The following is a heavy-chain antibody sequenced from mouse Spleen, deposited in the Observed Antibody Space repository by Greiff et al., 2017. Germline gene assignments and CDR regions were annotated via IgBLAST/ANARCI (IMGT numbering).Heavy chain of an antibody. CDR2: IYPRSGNT. J-gene: IGHJ4*01. V-gene: IGHV1-81*01. Sequence: QVQLKQSGAELARPGASVKLSCKASGYTFTSYGISWVKQRTGQGLEWIGEIYPRSGNTYYNEKFKGKATFTADTSSNTAYMQLSSLTTEDSAIYYCARNPFYGYDHYYAMDYWGQGTSVTVSS. CDR3: ARNPFYGYDHYYAMDY. CDR1: GYTFTSYG. D-gene: IGHD2-9*01.